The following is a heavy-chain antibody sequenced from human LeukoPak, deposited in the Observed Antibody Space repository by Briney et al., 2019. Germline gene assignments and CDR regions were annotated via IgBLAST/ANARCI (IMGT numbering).Heavy chain of an antibody. CDR2: IYYSGST. Sequence: SETLSLTCTVSGGSISSYYWSWIRQPPGKGLEWIGYIYYSGSTNYNPSLKSRLTISVDTSKNHFSLKLNSVTATDTAVYYCARGANWFDPWGQGTLVTVSS. J-gene: IGHJ5*02. CDR1: GGSISSYY. CDR3: ARGANWFDP. V-gene: IGHV4-59*01.